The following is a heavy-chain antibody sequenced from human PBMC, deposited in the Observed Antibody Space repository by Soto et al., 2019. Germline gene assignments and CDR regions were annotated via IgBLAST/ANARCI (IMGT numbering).Heavy chain of an antibody. D-gene: IGHD2-2*01. J-gene: IGHJ6*03. CDR1: GFTFSSYA. V-gene: IGHV3-64*01. CDR3: ARAGYEYYYYYYMDV. CDR2: ISSNGGST. Sequence: GGSLRLSCAPSGFTFSSYAMHWVRQAPGKGLEYVSAISSNGGSTYYANSVKGRVTISRDNSKNTLYLQMGSLRAEDMAVYYCARAGYEYYYYYYMDVWGKGTTVTVSS.